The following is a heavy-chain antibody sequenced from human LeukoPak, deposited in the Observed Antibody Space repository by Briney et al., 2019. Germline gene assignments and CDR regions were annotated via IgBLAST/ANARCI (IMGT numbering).Heavy chain of an antibody. J-gene: IGHJ4*02. CDR2: ISDSGGST. CDR1: GITLSNYG. D-gene: IGHD3-22*01. CDR3: AKRGVVIRVILVGFHKEAYYFDS. Sequence: GGSLRLSCAGSGITLSNYGMSWVRQAPGKGLEWVAGISDSGGSTNYADSVKGRFTISRDNPKNTLYLQMSSLRAEDTAVYFCAKRGVVIRVILVGFHKEAYYFDSWGQGALVTVSS. V-gene: IGHV3-23*01.